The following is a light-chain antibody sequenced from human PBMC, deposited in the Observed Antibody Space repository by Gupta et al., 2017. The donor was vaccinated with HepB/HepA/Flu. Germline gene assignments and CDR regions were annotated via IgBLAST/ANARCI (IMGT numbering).Light chain of an antibody. J-gene: IGLJ2*01. CDR1: SNDVGGYNF. V-gene: IGLV2-8*01. CDR2: EVN. CDR3: SSFAGGNRV. Sequence: QSALTQPTPASGSPGTSVTIYCTGTSNDVGGYNFVSWYQQPPGKAPTLMIYEVNKRPSGVPDRVSGSKSGNTASLTVSVLQAEDEAEYYCSSFAGGNRVFGGGTKLTVL.